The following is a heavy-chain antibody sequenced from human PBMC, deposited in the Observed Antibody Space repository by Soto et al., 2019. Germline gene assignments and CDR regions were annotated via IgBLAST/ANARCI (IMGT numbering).Heavy chain of an antibody. J-gene: IGHJ5*02. D-gene: IGHD6-19*01. CDR3: AKDGYSSGWYSGWFDH. CDR1: GFTFSSYA. Sequence: GGSLRLSCAASGFTFSSYAMSWVRQAPGKGLEWVSAISGSGGSTYYADSVKGRFTISRDNSKNTLYLQMNSLRAEDTAVYYCAKDGYSSGWYSGWFDHWGQGTLVTVSS. V-gene: IGHV3-23*01. CDR2: ISGSGGST.